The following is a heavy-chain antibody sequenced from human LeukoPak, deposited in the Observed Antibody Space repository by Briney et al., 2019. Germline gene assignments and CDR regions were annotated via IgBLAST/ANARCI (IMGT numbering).Heavy chain of an antibody. Sequence: ASVKVSCKASGYTFTSYGISWVRQAPGQRLEWMGWISAYNGNTNYAQKLQGRVTMTTDTSTSTAYMELRGLRSDDTAVYYCARAGSMAVAVDPFDYWGQGTLVTVSS. CDR1: GYTFTSYG. D-gene: IGHD6-19*01. CDR2: ISAYNGNT. V-gene: IGHV1-18*01. CDR3: ARAGSMAVAVDPFDY. J-gene: IGHJ4*02.